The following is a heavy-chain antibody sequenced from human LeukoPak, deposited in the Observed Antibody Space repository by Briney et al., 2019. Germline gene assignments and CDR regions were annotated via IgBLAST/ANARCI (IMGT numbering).Heavy chain of an antibody. V-gene: IGHV1-2*02. CDR3: ARALIAAAPQYNWFDP. Sequence: ASVKVSCKASGYTFTGFYMHWVRQAPGQGLEWMGWINPNSGDTNYVQKFQGRVTMTRDTSISTAYMELSRLRSDDTAVYYCARALIAAAPQYNWFDPWGQGTLVTVSS. CDR2: INPNSGDT. CDR1: GYTFTGFY. D-gene: IGHD6-13*01. J-gene: IGHJ5*02.